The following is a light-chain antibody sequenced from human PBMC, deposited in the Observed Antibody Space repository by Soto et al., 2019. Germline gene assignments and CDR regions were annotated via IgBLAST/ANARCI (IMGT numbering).Light chain of an antibody. Sequence: VMIQTPLSLSVAPGQPASISCKSRQSLLHITGETCLFWYLQKPGQSPQLLIYEVSTRVSGVPDRFSGSGSGTDFTLEISRVETDDVGIYYCMQSTQLPPPFGQGTRLENK. CDR2: EVS. CDR3: MQSTQLPPP. V-gene: IGKV2D-29*02. CDR1: QSLLHITGETC. J-gene: IGKJ5*01.